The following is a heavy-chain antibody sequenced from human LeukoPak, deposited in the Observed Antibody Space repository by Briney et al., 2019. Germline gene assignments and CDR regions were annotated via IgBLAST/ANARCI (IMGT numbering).Heavy chain of an antibody. J-gene: IGHJ6*02. CDR2: IYYSGST. CDR3: AGDHIVVVPAAMGYYYYGMDV. CDR1: GGSISSYY. V-gene: IGHV4-59*01. D-gene: IGHD2-2*01. Sequence: SETPSLTCTVSGGSISSYYWSWIRQPPGKGLEWIGYIYYSGSTNYNPSLKSRVTISVDTSKNQFSLKLSSVTAADTAVYYCAGDHIVVVPAAMGYYYYGMDVWGQGTTVTVSS.